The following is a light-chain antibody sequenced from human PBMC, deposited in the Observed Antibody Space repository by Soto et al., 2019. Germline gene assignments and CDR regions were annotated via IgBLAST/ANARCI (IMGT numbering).Light chain of an antibody. V-gene: IGKV3-20*01. CDR3: QQYGSYPIFT. Sequence: EIVLTQSPGTLSLSPGERATLSCRASQSVSSSYLAWYQQQPGQAPRLLIYGASSSATGIPDRFSGSGSGSDFTLTISRLEPEDFAVYYYQQYGSYPIFTFGHGTKVDIK. CDR2: GAS. CDR1: QSVSSSY. J-gene: IGKJ3*01.